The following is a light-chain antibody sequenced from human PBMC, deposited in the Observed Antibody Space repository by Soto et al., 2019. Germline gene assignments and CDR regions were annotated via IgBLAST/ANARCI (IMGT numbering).Light chain of an antibody. CDR1: SGDVGGYDY. CDR2: EVT. CDR3: SSHTSGSTRV. J-gene: IGLJ1*01. V-gene: IGLV2-14*01. Sequence: QSALTQPASVSGSPGQSIAISCTGTSGDVGGYDYVSWYQQHPDKAPKLMIYEVTKRPSWVSNRFSGSKSGNTASLTISGLQPEDEADYYCSSHTSGSTRVFGSGTELTV.